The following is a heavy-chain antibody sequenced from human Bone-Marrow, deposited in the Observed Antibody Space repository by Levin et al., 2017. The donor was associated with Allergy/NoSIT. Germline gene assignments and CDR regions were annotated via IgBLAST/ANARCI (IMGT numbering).Heavy chain of an antibody. V-gene: IGHV3-30*18. D-gene: IGHD3-22*01. CDR2: ISHDGNNE. J-gene: IGHJ4*02. CDR1: GFTFSSYG. Sequence: PGGSLRLSCAASGFTFSSYGMHWVRQAPGKGLEWVAVISHDGNNEYYADSVKGRFTISRDNSKNTLYLQMNSLRAEDTAVYYCAKVNYYDSSGYYDYWGQGTLVTVSS. CDR3: AKVNYYDSSGYYDY.